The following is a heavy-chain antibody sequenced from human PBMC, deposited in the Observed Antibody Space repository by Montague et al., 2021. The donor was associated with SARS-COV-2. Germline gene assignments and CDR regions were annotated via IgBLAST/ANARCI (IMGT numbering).Heavy chain of an antibody. CDR3: VRAGGVHNRPPV. CDR1: GDSIMTTDC. D-gene: IGHD4-23*01. V-gene: IGHV4-4*02. CDR2: IYQGAST. Sequence: SETLSLTCAVSGDSIMTTDCWSWVRQPPGKGLEWIGEIYQGASTNYNPSLKSRVTMSVDRPKNQVSLELYSVTAADTALYYGVRAGGVHNRPPVWGQGALVIVSS. J-gene: IGHJ4*02.